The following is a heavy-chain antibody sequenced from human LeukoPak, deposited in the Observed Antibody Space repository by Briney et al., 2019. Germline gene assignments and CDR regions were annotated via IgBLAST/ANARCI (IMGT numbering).Heavy chain of an antibody. CDR1: GGSIRSYY. D-gene: IGHD5-18*01. CDR3: ARHPIGYSYGPEYYFDY. V-gene: IGHV4-59*05. J-gene: IGHJ4*02. Sequence: SETLSLTCTVSGGSIRSYYWSWIRQPPGKGLEWIGSIYYSGSTYYNPSLKSRVTISVDTSKNQFSLKLSSVTAADTAVYYCARHPIGYSYGPEYYFDYWGQGTLVTVSS. CDR2: IYYSGST.